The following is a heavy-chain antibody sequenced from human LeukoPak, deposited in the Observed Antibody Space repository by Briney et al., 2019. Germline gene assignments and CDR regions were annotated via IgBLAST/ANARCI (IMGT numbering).Heavy chain of an antibody. V-gene: IGHV4-30-2*01. D-gene: IGHD3-10*01. J-gene: IGHJ6*02. CDR1: GGSISSGGYY. CDR2: MYHSGST. Sequence: SQTLSLTCTVSGGSISSGGYYWSWIRQPPGKGLEWIGYMYHSGSTYYNPSLKSRVTISVDTSKNQFSLKLSSVTAADTAVYYCARNSRPDYGSGSYNGMDVWGQGTTVTVSS. CDR3: ARNSRPDYGSGSYNGMDV.